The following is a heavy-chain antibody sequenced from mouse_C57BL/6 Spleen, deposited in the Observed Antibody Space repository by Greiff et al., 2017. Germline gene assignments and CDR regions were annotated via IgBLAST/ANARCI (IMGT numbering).Heavy chain of an antibody. CDR1: GYAFSSSW. J-gene: IGHJ1*03. CDR2: IYPGDGDT. Sequence: QVQLKQSGPELVKPGASVKISCKASGYAFSSSWMNWVKQRPGKGLEWIGRIYPGDGDTNYNGKFKGKATLTADKSSSTAYMQLSSLTSEDSAVYFCARWGTTVPYWYFDVWGTGTTVTVSS. V-gene: IGHV1-82*01. CDR3: ARWGTTVPYWYFDV. D-gene: IGHD1-1*01.